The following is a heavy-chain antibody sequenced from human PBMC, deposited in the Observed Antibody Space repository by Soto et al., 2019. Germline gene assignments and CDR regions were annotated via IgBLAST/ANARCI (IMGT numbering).Heavy chain of an antibody. Sequence: GGSLRLSCAASGFTFSSYAMRWVRQAPGRGLEWVAYITSSSDTIYYSDSVKGRFTISRDNGKNSLFLQMNSLRDEDTAVYYCARVVVVIPPGYYYAMDVWGQGTTVTVSS. CDR1: GFTFSSYA. J-gene: IGHJ6*02. D-gene: IGHD3-22*01. V-gene: IGHV3-48*02. CDR2: ITSSSDTI. CDR3: ARVVVVIPPGYYYAMDV.